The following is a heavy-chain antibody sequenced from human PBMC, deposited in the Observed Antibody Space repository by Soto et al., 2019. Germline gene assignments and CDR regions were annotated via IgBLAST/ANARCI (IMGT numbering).Heavy chain of an antibody. Sequence: EVQLVESGGGLVQPGGSLRLSCAASGFTFSSYWMSWVRQAPGKGLAWVANIKQDGSEKYYVDSVKGRFTISRDNAKNSLYLQMNSLRAEDTAVYYCARDRRFLEWLGWFDPWGQGTLVTVSS. CDR3: ARDRRFLEWLGWFDP. CDR1: GFTFSSYW. D-gene: IGHD3-3*01. V-gene: IGHV3-7*01. J-gene: IGHJ5*02. CDR2: IKQDGSEK.